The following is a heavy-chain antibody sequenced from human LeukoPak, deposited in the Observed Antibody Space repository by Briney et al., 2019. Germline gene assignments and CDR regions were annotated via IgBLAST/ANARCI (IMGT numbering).Heavy chain of an antibody. CDR1: GYTFTGYY. D-gene: IGHD6-19*01. CDR2: INPNSGGT. Sequence: PGASVTVSCKASGYTFTGYYMHWVRQAPGQGLEWMGWINPNSGGTNYAQKFQGRDTMTRDTSISTAYMELSRLRSDDTAVYYCARAFGAYIAVAGTGFDYWGQGTLVTVSS. CDR3: ARAFGAYIAVAGTGFDY. V-gene: IGHV1-2*02. J-gene: IGHJ4*02.